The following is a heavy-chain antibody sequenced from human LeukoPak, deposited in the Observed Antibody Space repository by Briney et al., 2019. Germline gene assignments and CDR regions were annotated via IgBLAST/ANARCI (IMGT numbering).Heavy chain of an antibody. J-gene: IGHJ4*02. Sequence: SETLSLTCAVYGGSFSGYYWGWIRQPPGKGLEWIGEINHSGSTNYNPSLKSRVTISVDTSKNQFSLKLSSVTAADTAVYYCARTGRLETFDYWGQGTLVTVSS. D-gene: IGHD1-14*01. CDR2: INHSGST. CDR1: GGSFSGYY. CDR3: ARTGRLETFDY. V-gene: IGHV4-34*01.